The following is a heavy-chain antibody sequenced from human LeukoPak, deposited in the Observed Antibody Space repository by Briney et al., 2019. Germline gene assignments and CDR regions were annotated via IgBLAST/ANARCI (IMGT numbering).Heavy chain of an antibody. J-gene: IGHJ4*02. CDR2: LSAYNGNT. D-gene: IGHD5-18*01. V-gene: IGHV1-18*01. CDR3: ARDYSGGTAMVHRFDY. CDR1: RYTFTSYG. Sequence: GASVKVSCKASRYTFTSYGISWVRQAPGQGLEWMGWLSAYNGNTNYAQKLQGRVTMTTDTSTSTAYMELRSLRSDDTAVYYCARDYSGGTAMVHRFDYWGQGTLVTVSS.